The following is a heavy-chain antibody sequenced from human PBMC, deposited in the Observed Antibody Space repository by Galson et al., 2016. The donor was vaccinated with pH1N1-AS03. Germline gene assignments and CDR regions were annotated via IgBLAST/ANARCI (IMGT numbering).Heavy chain of an antibody. CDR3: ARAAPFDP. CDR1: GYTFPNFG. D-gene: IGHD2-15*01. J-gene: IGHJ5*02. Sequence: SVKVSCKASGYTFPNFGMSWVRQAPGQGLEWMGWISPYNGSTQYAQRLEGRVTMTTDTSTNTAYLELRSLTYDDTAVYYCARAAPFDPWGHGTLVIVFS. CDR2: ISPYNGST. V-gene: IGHV1-18*04.